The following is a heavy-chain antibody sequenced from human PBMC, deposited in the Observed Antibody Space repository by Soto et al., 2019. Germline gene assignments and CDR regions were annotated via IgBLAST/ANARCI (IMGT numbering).Heavy chain of an antibody. Sequence: GGSLRLSCVASGFTFSNAWMSWVRQAPGKGLEWVGRIKSKTNGGTTDYAAPVKGRFTISRDDSKNTLYLQLNSLRTEDTAVYYCTTDDPINRSWGKGTLVTVSS. CDR1: GFTFSNAW. CDR3: TTDDPINRS. CDR2: IKSKTNGGTT. V-gene: IGHV3-15*01. J-gene: IGHJ5*02.